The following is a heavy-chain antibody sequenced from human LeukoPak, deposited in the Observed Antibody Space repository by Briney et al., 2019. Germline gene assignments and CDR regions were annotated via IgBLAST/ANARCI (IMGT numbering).Heavy chain of an antibody. J-gene: IGHJ4*02. CDR3: ARINSVNYYFDY. D-gene: IGHD5/OR15-5a*01. CDR2: IKLDGSEK. V-gene: IGHV3-7*01. CDR1: GFTFSSYW. Sequence: GGSLRLSCAASGFTFSSYWMSWVRQVPGKGLAWVANIKLDGSEKYYVDSVKGRFTIYRDDAKNSLYLQMTSLRAEDTAAYYCARINSVNYYFDYWGQGTLVAVSS.